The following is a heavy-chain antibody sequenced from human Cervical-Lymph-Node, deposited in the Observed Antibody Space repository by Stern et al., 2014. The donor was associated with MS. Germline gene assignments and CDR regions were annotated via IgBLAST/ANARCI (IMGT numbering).Heavy chain of an antibody. CDR1: GYTFTSYY. D-gene: IGHD1-26*01. CDR2: INPSGGST. Sequence: VQLVESGAEVKKPGASVKVSCKASGYTFTSYYMHWVRQAPGQGLEWMGIINPSGGSTSYTQKFQGRVTMTRDTSTSTVYMELSSLRSEDTAVYYCARVGWELLDAFDIWGQGTMVTVSS. V-gene: IGHV1-46*01. CDR3: ARVGWELLDAFDI. J-gene: IGHJ3*02.